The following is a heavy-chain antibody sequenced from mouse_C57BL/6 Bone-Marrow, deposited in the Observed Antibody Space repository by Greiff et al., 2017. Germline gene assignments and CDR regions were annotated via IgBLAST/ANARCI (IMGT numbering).Heavy chain of an antibody. Sequence: EVQLQESGPGLVKPSQSLSLTCSVTGYSITSGYYWNWIRQFPGNQLEWMGFISYDGSNNYNPTLKNRISITRDTSKNKFFLKLNSVTTEDTATYYCARGLLWYPWFAYWGQGTLVTVSA. J-gene: IGHJ3*01. CDR1: GYSITSGYY. V-gene: IGHV3-6*01. CDR2: ISYDGSN. CDR3: ARGLLWYPWFAY. D-gene: IGHD2-10*01.